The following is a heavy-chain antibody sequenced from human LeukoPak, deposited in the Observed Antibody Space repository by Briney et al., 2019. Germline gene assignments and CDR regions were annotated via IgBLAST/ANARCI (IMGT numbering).Heavy chain of an antibody. V-gene: IGHV3-11*01. CDR2: ISSSGSTM. J-gene: IGHJ4*02. CDR1: GFIFSDYY. Sequence: RGGSLRLSCAASGFIFSDYYMSWIRQAPGKGLEWVSYISSSGSTMYYTDSVKGRFTISRDNAKDSLYLQMNSLRAEDTAVYYCARDPGSGYEEHFDYWGQGTLVTVSS. CDR3: ARDPGSGYEEHFDY. D-gene: IGHD5-12*01.